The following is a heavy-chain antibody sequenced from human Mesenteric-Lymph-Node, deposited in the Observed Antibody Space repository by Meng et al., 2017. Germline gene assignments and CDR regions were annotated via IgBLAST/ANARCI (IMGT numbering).Heavy chain of an antibody. J-gene: IGHJ4*01. Sequence: QVQLQESGPGLVKPSPTLSLTCTVSGGSLSSGGHCWSWIRQHPGKGLEWIAYIYYSGSTYYNPSLKSRVILSVDTSKNQFSLKLSSVTAADTAVYYCARVDSSGYFLDYWGQGTLVTVSS. CDR1: GGSLSSGGHC. CDR2: IYYSGST. V-gene: IGHV4-31*03. CDR3: ARVDSSGYFLDY. D-gene: IGHD3-22*01.